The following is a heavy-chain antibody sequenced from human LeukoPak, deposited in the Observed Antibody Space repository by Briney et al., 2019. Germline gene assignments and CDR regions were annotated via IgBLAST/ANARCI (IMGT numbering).Heavy chain of an antibody. CDR3: AREKISATVAVVNNYHYYGMDV. Sequence: PSETLSLTCTVSGGSISGYYWSWTRQPPGKGLEWIGFIYYTGSATYNPSLKSRVTISVDTSKNQFSLKLISVTAADTAVYYCAREKISATVAVVNNYHYYGMDVWGQGTTVTVSS. J-gene: IGHJ6*02. D-gene: IGHD6-19*01. V-gene: IGHV4-59*01. CDR2: IYYTGSA. CDR1: GGSISGYY.